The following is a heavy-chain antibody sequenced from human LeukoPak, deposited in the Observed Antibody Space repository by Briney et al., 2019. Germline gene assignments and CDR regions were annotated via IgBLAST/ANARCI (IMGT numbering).Heavy chain of an antibody. CDR3: ARRAVRNGGNSVGFDP. J-gene: IGHJ5*02. CDR2: IYYSGST. D-gene: IGHD4-23*01. V-gene: IGHV4-59*01. CDR1: GGSISSYY. Sequence: SETLSLTCTVSGGSISSYYWSWIRQPPGKGLEWIGYIYYSGSTNYNPSLKSRVTVSVDTSKNQFSLKLSSVTAADTAVYYCARRAVRNGGNSVGFDPWGQGTLVTVSS.